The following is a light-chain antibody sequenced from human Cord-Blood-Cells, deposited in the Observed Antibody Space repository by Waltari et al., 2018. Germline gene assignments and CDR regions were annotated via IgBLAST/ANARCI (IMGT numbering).Light chain of an antibody. CDR1: QSVLYSSNNKSY. V-gene: IGKV4-1*01. Sequence: DIVMTQSPDSLAVSLGERATINCKSIQSVLYSSNNKSYLAWYQQKPGQPPKLLIYWASTRESGVPDRFSGSGSGTDFTLTISSLQAEDVAVYYCQQYYSTPTFGQGTKVEIK. CDR2: WAS. J-gene: IGKJ1*01. CDR3: QQYYSTPT.